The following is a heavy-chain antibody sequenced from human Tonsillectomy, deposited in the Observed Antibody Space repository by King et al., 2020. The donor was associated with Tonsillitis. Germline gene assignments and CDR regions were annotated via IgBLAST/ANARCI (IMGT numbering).Heavy chain of an antibody. CDR3: ARDSAALNYQTYFDY. CDR2: IKQDGSEK. Sequence: DVQLVESGEASVQPGGSLRLSCAASGFTFRSYWMSWVRQAPGKGLEWVANIKQDGSEKYYVDSVKGRFTISRDNANNSLYLEMNSLRAEDTAVYFCARDSAALNYQTYFDYWGQGTVVTVSS. D-gene: IGHD6-6*01. CDR1: GFTFRSYW. V-gene: IGHV3-7*01. J-gene: IGHJ4*02.